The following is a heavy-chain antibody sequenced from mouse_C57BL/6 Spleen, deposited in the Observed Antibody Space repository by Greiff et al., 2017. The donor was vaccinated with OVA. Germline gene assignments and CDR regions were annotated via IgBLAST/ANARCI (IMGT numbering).Heavy chain of an antibody. Sequence: QVQLQQPGAELVKPGASVKLSCKASGYTFTSYWMHWVKQRPGQGLEWIGMIHPNSGSTNYNEKFKSKATLTVDKSSSTAYMQLSSLTSEDSAVYYCARGGYYDYERHAMDYWGQGTSVTVSS. D-gene: IGHD2-4*01. V-gene: IGHV1-64*01. CDR1: GYTFTSYW. CDR2: IHPNSGST. J-gene: IGHJ4*01. CDR3: ARGGYYDYERHAMDY.